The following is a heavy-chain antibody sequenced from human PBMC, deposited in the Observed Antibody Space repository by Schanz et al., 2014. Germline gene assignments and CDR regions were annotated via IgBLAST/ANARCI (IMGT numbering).Heavy chain of an antibody. V-gene: IGHV3-74*02. CDR1: GFTFENYA. CDR2: INGDGSRT. Sequence: EVKLLESGGTLVRPGGSLRLSCAASGFTFENYALTWVRQVPGKGLEWVSRINGDGSRTAYADSVKGRFTISRDNAKNTLYLQMNSLRAEDTAVYYCAKSDAFDIWGQGTLVTVSS. J-gene: IGHJ3*02. CDR3: AKSDAFDI.